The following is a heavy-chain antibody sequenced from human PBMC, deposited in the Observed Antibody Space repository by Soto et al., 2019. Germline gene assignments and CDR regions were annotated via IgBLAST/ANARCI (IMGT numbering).Heavy chain of an antibody. CDR1: GFTFNNYA. V-gene: IGHV3-23*01. Sequence: GSLRLSCAASGFTFNNYAMRWLRQAPGKGLEWVSSISGSGDKDYYADAVKGRFAISRDNSNNRLYLQINSLRVEDTAVYYCARRGVSPSAPGTAYGMEVWGQGTTVTVSS. CDR3: ARRGVSPSAPGTAYGMEV. D-gene: IGHD1-1*01. J-gene: IGHJ6*02. CDR2: ISGSGDKD.